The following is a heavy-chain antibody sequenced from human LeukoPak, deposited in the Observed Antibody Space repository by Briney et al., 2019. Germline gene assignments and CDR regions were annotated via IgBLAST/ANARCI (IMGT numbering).Heavy chain of an antibody. J-gene: IGHJ5*02. V-gene: IGHV4-59*12. CDR2: IYYSGST. CDR3: AGEGASSSVGWFDP. Sequence: SETLSLTCTVSGGSISSYYWSWIRQPPGKGLEWIGYIYYSGSTNYNPSLKSRVTISVDTSKNQFSLKLSSVTAADTAVYYCAGEGASSSVGWFDPWGQGTLVTVSS. D-gene: IGHD6-13*01. CDR1: GGSISSYY.